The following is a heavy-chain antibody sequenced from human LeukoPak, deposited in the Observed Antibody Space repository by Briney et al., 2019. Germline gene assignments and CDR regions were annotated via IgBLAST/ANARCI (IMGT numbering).Heavy chain of an antibody. CDR3: ARDNFGCSGGSCSNDAFDI. J-gene: IGHJ3*02. CDR2: IYYSEST. Sequence: PSETLSLTCTVSGGSISSGGYYWSWIRQHPGKGLEWIGYIYYSESTYYNPSLKSRVTISVDTSKNQFSLKLSSVTAADTAVYYCARDNFGCSGGSCSNDAFDIWGQGTMVTVSS. V-gene: IGHV4-31*03. CDR1: GGSISSGGYY. D-gene: IGHD2-15*01.